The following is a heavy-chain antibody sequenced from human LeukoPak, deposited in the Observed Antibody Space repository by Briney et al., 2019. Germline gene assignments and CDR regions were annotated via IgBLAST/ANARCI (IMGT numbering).Heavy chain of an antibody. CDR3: ARGLSSGWVDY. J-gene: IGHJ4*02. CDR1: GGSFTPYY. V-gene: IGHV4-34*01. CDR2: VHHSGKT. D-gene: IGHD6-19*01. Sequence: SETLSLTCAVYGGSFTPYYWTWIRQPPGKGLEWIGEVHHSGKTSYKPSLRSRLTISLDTSKNQFSLNLISVTAADTAVYYCARGLSSGWVDYWGRGTLVTVSS.